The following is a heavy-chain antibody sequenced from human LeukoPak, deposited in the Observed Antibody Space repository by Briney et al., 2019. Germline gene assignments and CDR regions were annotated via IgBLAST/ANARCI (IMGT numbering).Heavy chain of an antibody. J-gene: IGHJ4*02. Sequence: GGSLQISGQCSGSIFTSYWIGWVRQLPGKGREWMGIIYPGDSDTRYRPSLQGQVTISADKSISTAYLQWSSLKASDTAMYYCARVHDYGDFTGWVFDYWGQGTLVTVSS. V-gene: IGHV5-51*01. D-gene: IGHD4-17*01. CDR1: GSIFTSYW. CDR3: ARVHDYGDFTGWVFDY. CDR2: IYPGDSDT.